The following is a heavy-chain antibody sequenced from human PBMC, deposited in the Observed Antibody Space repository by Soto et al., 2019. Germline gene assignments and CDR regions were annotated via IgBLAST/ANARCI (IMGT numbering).Heavy chain of an antibody. CDR1: GGSLSDYY. V-gene: IGHV4-34*01. CDR2: INHRGTS. J-gene: IGHJ5*02. CDR3: AGYQWNPGAFDP. D-gene: IGHD1-20*01. Sequence: QVQLQQWGAGLLKPSETLSLTCAVYGGSLSDYYWNWLRQPPGKGLAWIGEINHRGTSSYNPSLKSRFDIAVDRAMTQSSLELWSVTAADTAIYYCAGYQWNPGAFDPWGPGTQVTVSS.